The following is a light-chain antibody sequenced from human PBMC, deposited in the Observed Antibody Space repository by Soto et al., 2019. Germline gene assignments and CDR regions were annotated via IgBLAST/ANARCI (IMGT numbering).Light chain of an antibody. V-gene: IGKV1-16*02. J-gene: IGKJ4*01. CDR1: QGIRNY. CDR3: QQYLFYPLT. Sequence: DLHLTQSPSSLSASVGDRVTITCRASQGIRNYLGWFQQKPGKAPKSLIHSASSLQSGVPSKFSGRGSGTDFTLNISRLEPEDFATYYCQQYLFYPLTFGGGTKVEI. CDR2: SAS.